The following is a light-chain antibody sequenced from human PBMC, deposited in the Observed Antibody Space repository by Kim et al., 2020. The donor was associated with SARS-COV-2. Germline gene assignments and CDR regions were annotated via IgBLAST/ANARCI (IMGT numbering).Light chain of an antibody. V-gene: IGKV3-11*01. CDR3: QQRSNWPPYT. CDR2: DAS. J-gene: IGKJ2*01. CDR1: QSVSSY. Sequence: LSPGDRATLSCRASQSVSSYLSAYQQKPRHAPSLLLYDASTRATASLAWFCGSGSGTDFSPTISSLEPEDFAVYYCQQRSNWPPYTFGQGTKLEI.